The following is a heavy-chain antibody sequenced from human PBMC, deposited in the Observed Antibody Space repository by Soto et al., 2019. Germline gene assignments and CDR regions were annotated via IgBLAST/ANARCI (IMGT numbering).Heavy chain of an antibody. Sequence: QAQLVQSGAEVKKPGASVKVSCKASGYSFSSYGITWVRQAPGQGLEWLGWISPYNDETKYAQRRQGRVTMTTDTSTRTAYMDIRGLRSDDTAIYYCARGGYYDSSGARNYHYYGMDVWGQGTTGTVSS. CDR1: GYSFSSYG. CDR3: ARGGYYDSSGARNYHYYGMDV. D-gene: IGHD3-22*01. CDR2: ISPYNDET. J-gene: IGHJ6*02. V-gene: IGHV1-18*01.